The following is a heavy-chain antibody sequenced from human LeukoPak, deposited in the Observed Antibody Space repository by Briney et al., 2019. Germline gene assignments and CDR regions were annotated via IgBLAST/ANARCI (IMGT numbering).Heavy chain of an antibody. CDR1: GGSFSGYY. V-gene: IGHV4-34*01. CDR2: INHSGST. D-gene: IGHD2-15*01. J-gene: IGHJ4*02. CDR3: ARGLSAIVY. Sequence: SETLSLTCAVYGGSFSGYYWSWIGQPPGKGLEWIGEINHSGSTNYNPSLKSRVTISVDTSKNQFSLKLSSVTAADTAVYYCARGLSAIVYWGQGTLVTVSS.